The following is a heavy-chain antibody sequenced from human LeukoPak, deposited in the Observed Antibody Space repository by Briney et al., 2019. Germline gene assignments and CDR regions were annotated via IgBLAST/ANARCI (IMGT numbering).Heavy chain of an antibody. Sequence: PGGSLRLSCAASGFTVSSNYMSWVRQVPGKGLEWVSYISSSSSYTNYADSGKGGFTISRDNAKNSLYLQMNSLRAEDTAVYYCARGPSAAAGIDYYYYGMDVWGQGTTVTVSS. CDR1: GFTVSSNY. CDR3: ARGPSAAAGIDYYYYGMDV. V-gene: IGHV3-11*05. J-gene: IGHJ6*02. CDR2: ISSSSSYT. D-gene: IGHD6-13*01.